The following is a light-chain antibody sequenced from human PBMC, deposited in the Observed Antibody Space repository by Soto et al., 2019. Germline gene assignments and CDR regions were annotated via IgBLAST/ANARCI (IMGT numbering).Light chain of an antibody. J-gene: IGLJ1*01. CDR1: SSDVGGYNY. CDR2: DVS. Sequence: QSALTQPASVSGSPGQSIAISCTGTSSDVGGYNYVSWYQQHPGKAPKLMVYDVSNRPSGVSNRLSGSKSGNTASLTISGLQAEDEADYYCSSYTSSSTYVFGTGTKSPS. V-gene: IGLV2-14*01. CDR3: SSYTSSSTYV.